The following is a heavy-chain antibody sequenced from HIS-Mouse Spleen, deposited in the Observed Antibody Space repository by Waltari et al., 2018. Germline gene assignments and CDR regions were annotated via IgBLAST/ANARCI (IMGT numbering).Heavy chain of an antibody. V-gene: IGHV3-21*01. J-gene: IGHJ4*02. CDR2: ISSSSSYI. D-gene: IGHD6-6*01. CDR3: ARGSSSFPDY. Sequence: EVQLVESGGGLVKPGGSLRLSCAASGFTFSSYSMNWVRQAPGKGLDWVSSISSSSSYIYYADSVKCRFTISRDNAKNSLYLQMNSLRAEDTAVYYCARGSSSFPDYWGQGTLVTVSS. CDR1: GFTFSSYS.